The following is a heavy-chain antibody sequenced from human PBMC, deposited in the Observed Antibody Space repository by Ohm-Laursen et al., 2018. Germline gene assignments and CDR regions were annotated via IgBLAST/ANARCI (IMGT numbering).Heavy chain of an antibody. CDR3: AKVSHAGLYDRRIGGFDY. V-gene: IGHV3-23*01. CDR1: GFTFSNSA. CDR2: ISASGATT. J-gene: IGHJ4*02. Sequence: SLRLSCAASGFTFSNSAMSWVRQAPGKGPEWVSSISASGATTYYADSVKGRFTISRDNSKNTLYLQMNSLRAEDTAVYYCAKVSHAGLYDRRIGGFDYWGQGTLATVSS. D-gene: IGHD3-22*01.